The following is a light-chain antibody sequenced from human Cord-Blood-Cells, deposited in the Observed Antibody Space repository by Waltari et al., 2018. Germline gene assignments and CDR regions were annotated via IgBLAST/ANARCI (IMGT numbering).Light chain of an antibody. J-gene: IGKJ1*01. V-gene: IGKV1-39*01. CDR1: QSISSY. Sequence: DIQMTQSRSSLSASVGERVTLTCRASQSISSYLNWDQQKPGKAPKHLIYAAYSLQSGVPSRFSGSVSGTDFTLTISSLQPEDFATYYCQQSYSTPWTFGQGTKVEIK. CDR3: QQSYSTPWT. CDR2: AAY.